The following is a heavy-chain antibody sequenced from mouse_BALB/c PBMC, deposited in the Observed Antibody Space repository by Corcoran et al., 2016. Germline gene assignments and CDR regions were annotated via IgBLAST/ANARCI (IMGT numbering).Heavy chain of an antibody. V-gene: IGHV9-3-1*01. Sequence: QIQLVQSGPELKKPGETVKISCKASGYTFTNYGMNWVKQAPGKGLKWMGWINTYTGEPTYADDFKGRFAFSLETSASTAYLQINNLKSEDTATYFCARKDGRYAMDYWGQGTSVTVSS. J-gene: IGHJ4*01. CDR1: GYTFTNYG. CDR3: ARKDGRYAMDY. D-gene: IGHD2-3*01. CDR2: INTYTGEP.